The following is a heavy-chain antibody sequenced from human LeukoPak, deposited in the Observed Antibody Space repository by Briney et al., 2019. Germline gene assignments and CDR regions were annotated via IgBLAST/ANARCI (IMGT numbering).Heavy chain of an antibody. Sequence: ASVKVSCKASGYTFTTYGISWVRQAPGQGLEWMGWNSADKGNTNYAQKFQGRVTMTTDTSTSTAYMELRSLRSDDTAVYYCARASGSYWWFDSWGQGTLVTVSS. CDR2: NSADKGNT. V-gene: IGHV1-18*01. CDR1: GYTFTTYG. D-gene: IGHD1-26*01. CDR3: ARASGSYWWFDS. J-gene: IGHJ5*01.